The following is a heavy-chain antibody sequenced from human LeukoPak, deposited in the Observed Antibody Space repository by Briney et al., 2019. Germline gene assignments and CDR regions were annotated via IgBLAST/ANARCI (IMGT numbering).Heavy chain of an antibody. CDR1: GFTFSSYS. CDR2: ISSSSSTI. J-gene: IGHJ4*02. Sequence: PGGSLRLSCAASGFTFSSYSMNWVRQAPGKGLEWVSYISSSSSTIYYADSVKGRFTISRDNAKNSLYLQMNSLRAEDTAVYYCARDSPDYDFGSGYPQFDYWGQGTLVTVSS. D-gene: IGHD3-3*01. V-gene: IGHV3-48*01. CDR3: ARDSPDYDFGSGYPQFDY.